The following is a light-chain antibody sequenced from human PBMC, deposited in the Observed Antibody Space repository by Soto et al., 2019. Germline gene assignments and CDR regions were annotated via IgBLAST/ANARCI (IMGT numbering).Light chain of an antibody. Sequence: QSVLTQPPSASGTPGQRVTISCSGSSSNIGSNPVNWYQHLPGTAPKLLIYSNNQRPSGVPDRFSGSKSGSSASLAISGLQSEVEADYYCAAWDNSLNGYVFGTGTKLTVL. J-gene: IGLJ1*01. CDR1: SSNIGSNP. CDR2: SNN. V-gene: IGLV1-44*01. CDR3: AAWDNSLNGYV.